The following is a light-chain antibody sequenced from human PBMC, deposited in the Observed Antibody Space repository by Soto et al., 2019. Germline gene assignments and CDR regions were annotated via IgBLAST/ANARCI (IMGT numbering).Light chain of an antibody. Sequence: QSALTQPASVSGSPGKSITISCTGTRSDVGGYYYVSWYQHHPGKAPKLMIYQVSNRPSGVSNRFSGSKSGNTASLTISGLQAEDEADYYCSSYTSSNTFYVFGTGTKLTVL. J-gene: IGLJ1*01. V-gene: IGLV2-14*01. CDR3: SSYTSSNTFYV. CDR1: RSDVGGYYY. CDR2: QVS.